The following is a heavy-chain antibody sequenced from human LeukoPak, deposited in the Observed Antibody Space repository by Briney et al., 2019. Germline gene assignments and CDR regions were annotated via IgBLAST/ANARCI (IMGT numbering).Heavy chain of an antibody. J-gene: IGHJ4*02. CDR1: GFTFSLYY. D-gene: IGHD3-3*01. Sequence: GGSLRLSRAASGFTFSLYYMSGIRQPPGKALECVTYISSSGSTIYYADSVKGRFTISRDNAKNSLYLQMNSLRAEDTAVCYCARAGRLLEKLFYFDYWGQGTLVTVSS. V-gene: IGHV3-11*04. CDR2: ISSSGSTI. CDR3: ARAGRLLEKLFYFDY.